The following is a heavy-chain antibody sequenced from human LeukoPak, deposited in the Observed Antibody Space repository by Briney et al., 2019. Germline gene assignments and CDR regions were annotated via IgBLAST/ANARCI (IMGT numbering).Heavy chain of an antibody. V-gene: IGHV4-34*01. D-gene: IGHD3-10*01. CDR1: GGSFSGYY. J-gene: IGHJ2*01. CDR2: INHSGST. CDR3: ARRVLWFGELLYFDL. Sequence: PSETLSLTCAVYGGSFSGYYWSWIRQPPGKGLEWIGEINHSGSTNYNPSLKSRVTISVDTSKNQFSLKLSSVTAADTAVYYCARRVLWFGELLYFDLWGRGTLVTVSS.